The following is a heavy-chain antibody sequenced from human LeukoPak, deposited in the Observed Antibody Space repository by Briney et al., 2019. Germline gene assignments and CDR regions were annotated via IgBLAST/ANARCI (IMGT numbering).Heavy chain of an antibody. Sequence: SGTLSLTCAVSGYSVSSGYYWGWIRQPPGKGLEWIGSIYHSGSTYYNPSLKSRVAISVDTSKNQFSLKLSSVTAADTAVYYCARLRDGYNLRWFDPWGQGTLVTVSS. V-gene: IGHV4-38-2*01. CDR3: ARLRDGYNLRWFDP. CDR1: GYSVSSGYY. CDR2: IYHSGST. J-gene: IGHJ5*02. D-gene: IGHD5-24*01.